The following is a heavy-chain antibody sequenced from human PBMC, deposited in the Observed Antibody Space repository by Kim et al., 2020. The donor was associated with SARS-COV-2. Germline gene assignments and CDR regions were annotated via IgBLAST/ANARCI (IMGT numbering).Heavy chain of an antibody. J-gene: IGHJ4*02. Sequence: GGSLRLSCAASGFTFSSYAMSWVRHAPGKGLEWVSAISGSGGSTYYADSVKGRFTISRDNSKNTLYLQMNSLRAEDTAVYYCAKDQAGLPQYYFDYWGQGTLVTVSS. CDR1: GFTFSSYA. CDR3: AKDQAGLPQYYFDY. CDR2: ISGSGGST. V-gene: IGHV3-23*01. D-gene: IGHD4-17*01.